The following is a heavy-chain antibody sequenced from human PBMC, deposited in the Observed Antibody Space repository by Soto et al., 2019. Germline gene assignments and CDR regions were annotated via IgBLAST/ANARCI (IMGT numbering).Heavy chain of an antibody. V-gene: IGHV4-34*01. CDR2: INHSGST. CDR3: AGRRGYCSSTSCHRGYYYYYYGMDV. Sequence: SETLSLTCAVYGGSFSGYYWSWIRQPPGKGLEWIGEINHSGSTNYNPSLTSRVTISVDTSKNQFSLKLSSVTAADTAVYYWAGRRGYCSSTSCHRGYYYYYYGMDVCGQGTTVTVSS. J-gene: IGHJ6*02. D-gene: IGHD2-2*01. CDR1: GGSFSGYY.